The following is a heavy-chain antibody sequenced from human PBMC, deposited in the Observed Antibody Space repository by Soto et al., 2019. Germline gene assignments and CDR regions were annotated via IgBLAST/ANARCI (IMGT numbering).Heavy chain of an antibody. CDR1: GFTFSNYA. J-gene: IGHJ4*02. V-gene: IGHV3-30*18. CDR3: AKGPPRWLYFDY. CDR2: IASDGKDK. D-gene: IGHD5-12*01. Sequence: GGSLRLSCAASGFTFSNYAIHWVRQAPGKGLEWVAVIASDGKDKRYADSVKGRFTISRDNSKNTLYLQMNSLRAEDTAVYYCAKGPPRWLYFDYWGQGTLVTVSS.